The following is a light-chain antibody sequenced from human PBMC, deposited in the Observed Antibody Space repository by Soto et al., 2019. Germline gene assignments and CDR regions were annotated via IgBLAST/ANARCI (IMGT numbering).Light chain of an antibody. J-gene: IGKJ3*01. CDR2: AAS. CDR1: QGISSY. V-gene: IGKV1-9*01. Sequence: IQLTQSPSSLSASVGDRVTITCRASQGISSYLAWYQQKPGKAPKLLIYAASTLQSGVPSRFSGSGSGTDFALTISSLQPEDFANYYCQQLNSFPRTFGPGTKVDIK. CDR3: QQLNSFPRT.